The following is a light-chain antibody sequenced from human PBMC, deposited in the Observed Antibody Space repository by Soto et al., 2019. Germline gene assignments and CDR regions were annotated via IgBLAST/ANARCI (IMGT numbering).Light chain of an antibody. J-gene: IGLJ2*01. Sequence: QSALTQPASVSGSPGQSITMSCTGTSSDVGGYNYVSWYQQHPGKAPKLMIYEVSNRPSGVSNRFSGSKSGNTASLTISGLQAEDEADYYCSSYTISSVVFGGGTKPTVL. CDR2: EVS. CDR1: SSDVGGYNY. V-gene: IGLV2-14*01. CDR3: SSYTISSVV.